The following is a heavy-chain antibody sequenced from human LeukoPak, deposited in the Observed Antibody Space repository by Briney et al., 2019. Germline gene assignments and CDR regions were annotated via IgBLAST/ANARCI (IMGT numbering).Heavy chain of an antibody. CDR3: ARRRWADAFDI. CDR1: GYSFSNYW. CDR2: IYPGDSDT. J-gene: IGHJ3*02. D-gene: IGHD4-23*01. Sequence: GESLKISCKGSGYSFSNYWIAWVRQMPGKGLEWMGIIYPGDSDTTYSPSFQGQVTISADKSISTAYLQWSSLKASDTAMYYCARRRWADAFDIWGKGKMVTVSS. V-gene: IGHV5-51*01.